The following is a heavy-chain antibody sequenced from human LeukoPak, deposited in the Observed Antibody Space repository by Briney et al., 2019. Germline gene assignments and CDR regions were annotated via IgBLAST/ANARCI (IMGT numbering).Heavy chain of an antibody. D-gene: IGHD3-3*01. CDR3: AKDGVNYDLWNGYFDH. CDR2: IRYDGSKQ. Sequence: PGGSLRLSCTASGFLFRDYGMNWVRQAPGKGLEWVTFIRYDGSKQYYADSVKGRFTISKDNSKNTVSLQMNSLRVEDTAIYYCAKDGVNYDLWNGYFDHWGQGALVTVSS. V-gene: IGHV3-30*02. CDR1: GFLFRDYG. J-gene: IGHJ4*02.